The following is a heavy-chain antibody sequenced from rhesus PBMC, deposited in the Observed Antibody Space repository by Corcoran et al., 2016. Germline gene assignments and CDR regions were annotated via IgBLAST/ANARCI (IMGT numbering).Heavy chain of an antibody. CDR3: ARVIYDSSSPYFDF. J-gene: IGHJ4*01. CDR1: GFTFSDYY. D-gene: IGHD4-29*01. Sequence: VQLVESGGGLAKPGGSLRLSCAASGFTFSDYYMDWVRQAPGKGLEWVSRISNGGGNKGYADSVKGRFTISRENAKNTLFLQMTSLGAEDTAVYFCARVIYDSSSPYFDFWGQGVLVTVSS. V-gene: IGHV3-178*01. CDR2: ISNGGGNK.